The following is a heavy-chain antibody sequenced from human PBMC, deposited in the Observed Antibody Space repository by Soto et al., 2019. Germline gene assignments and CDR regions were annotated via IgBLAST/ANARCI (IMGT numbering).Heavy chain of an antibody. CDR1: GGSISSSSYY. Sequence: QLQLQESGPGLVKPSETLSLTCTVSGGSISSSSYYWGWIRQPPGKGLEWIGSIYYSGSTYYNPSLNGRVTISVDTSKNQFSLKLSSVTAADTAVYYCARAEAVDTAMVVLQTQFDYWGQGTLVTVSS. V-gene: IGHV4-39*01. CDR3: ARAEAVDTAMVVLQTQFDY. D-gene: IGHD5-18*01. CDR2: IYYSGST. J-gene: IGHJ4*02.